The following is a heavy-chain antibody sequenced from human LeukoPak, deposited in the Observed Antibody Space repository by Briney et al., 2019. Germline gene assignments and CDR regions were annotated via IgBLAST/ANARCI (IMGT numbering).Heavy chain of an antibody. V-gene: IGHV4-31*03. CDR3: ARGGVLLWFGEPGGTGYYYGMDV. CDR1: GGSISSGGYY. CDR2: IYYSGST. J-gene: IGHJ6*02. Sequence: SSQTLSLTCTVSGGSISSGGYYWSWIRQHPGKGLEWIGYIYYSGSTYYNPSLKSRVTISVDTSKNQFSLKLSSVTAADTAVYYCARGGVLLWFGEPGGTGYYYGMDVWGQGTTVTVSS. D-gene: IGHD3-10*01.